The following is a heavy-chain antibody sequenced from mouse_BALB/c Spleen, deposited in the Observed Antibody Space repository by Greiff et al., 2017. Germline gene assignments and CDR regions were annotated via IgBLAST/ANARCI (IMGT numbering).Heavy chain of an antibody. D-gene: IGHD2-1*01. V-gene: IGHV1-9*01. CDR2: ILPGSGST. J-gene: IGHJ4*01. CDR1: GYTFSSYW. Sequence: QVQLQQSGAELMKPGASVKISCKATGYTFSSYWIEWVKQRPGHGLEWIGEILPGSGSTNYNEKFKGKATVTADTSSNTAYMQLSSLTSEDSAVYYCARGNYHGSYAMDYWGQGTSVTVSS. CDR3: ARGNYHGSYAMDY.